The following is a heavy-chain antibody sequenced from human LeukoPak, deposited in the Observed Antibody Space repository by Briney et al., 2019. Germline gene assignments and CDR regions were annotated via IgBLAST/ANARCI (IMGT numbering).Heavy chain of an antibody. D-gene: IGHD5-12*01. CDR2: ISWNSGSI. Sequence: GGSLRLSCAASGFTFSSYAMSWVRQAPGKGLEWVSGISWNSGSIGYADSVKGRFTISRDNAKNSLYLQMNSLRAEDTALYYCAKAQGSGYDWGFDYWGQGTLVTVSS. CDR3: AKAQGSGYDWGFDY. V-gene: IGHV3-9*01. J-gene: IGHJ4*02. CDR1: GFTFSSYA.